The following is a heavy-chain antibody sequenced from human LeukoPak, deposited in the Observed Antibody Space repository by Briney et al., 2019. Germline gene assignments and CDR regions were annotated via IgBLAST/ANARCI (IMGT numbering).Heavy chain of an antibody. V-gene: IGHV3-66*02. CDR2: IYSGGST. J-gene: IGHJ3*02. Sequence: GGSLRLSCAASGFTVSSSYMSWVRQAPGKGLEWVSVIYSGGSTYYADSVKGRFTISRDNSKNTLYLQMNSLRAEDTAVYYCARGYYYGSGSYYNVLDAFDIWGQGTMVTVSS. CDR3: ARGYYYGSGSYYNVLDAFDI. CDR1: GFTVSSSY. D-gene: IGHD3-10*01.